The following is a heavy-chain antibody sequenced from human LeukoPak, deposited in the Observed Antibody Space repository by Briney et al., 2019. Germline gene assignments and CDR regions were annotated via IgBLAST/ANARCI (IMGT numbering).Heavy chain of an antibody. D-gene: IGHD4-17*01. J-gene: IGHJ2*01. CDR2: SSSSGTYI. V-gene: IGHV3-21*01. CDR1: GFTFSTYS. Sequence: GGSLRLSCAASGFTFSTYSMNWVRQAPGKGLEWVSSSSSSGTYIYYADSVKGRFTISRDNAKNSLYLQMNSLRAEDTAVYYCARDMTTVRYWYFDLWGRGTLVTVSS. CDR3: ARDMTTVRYWYFDL.